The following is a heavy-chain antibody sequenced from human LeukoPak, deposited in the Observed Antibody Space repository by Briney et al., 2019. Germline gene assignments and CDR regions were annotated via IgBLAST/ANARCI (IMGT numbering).Heavy chain of an antibody. CDR1: GFTFSSYS. J-gene: IGHJ6*02. V-gene: IGHV3-21*01. CDR2: ISSSSSYI. D-gene: IGHD5-12*01. Sequence: PGGSLRLSCAASGFTFSSYSMNWVRQAPGKGLEWVSSISSSSSYIYYADSVKGRFTISRDSAKNSLYLQMNSLRAEDTAVYYCARANIVATIQDYYYYGMDVWGQGATVTVSS. CDR3: ARANIVATIQDYYYYGMDV.